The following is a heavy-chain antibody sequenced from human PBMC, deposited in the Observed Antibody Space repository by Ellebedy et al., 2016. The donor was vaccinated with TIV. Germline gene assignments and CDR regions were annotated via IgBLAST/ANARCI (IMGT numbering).Heavy chain of an antibody. CDR3: ARGRRFSASFHPMMSTFEV. J-gene: IGHJ3*01. CDR1: GGSFLGYY. V-gene: IGHV4-34*01. D-gene: IGHD3-10*01. CDR2: INPSGGT. Sequence: SETLSLXXTVHGGSFLGYYWSWIRQSPGKGLQWIGDINPSGGTNYTTSLKSRLTMSIDTAKRQVSLSLKSATAADTAVYYCARGRRFSASFHPMMSTFEVWGQGTMVIVSS.